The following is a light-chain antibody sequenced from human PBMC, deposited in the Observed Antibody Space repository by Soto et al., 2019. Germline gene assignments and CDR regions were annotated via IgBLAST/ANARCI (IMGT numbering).Light chain of an antibody. J-gene: IGLJ3*02. CDR2: EVS. V-gene: IGLV2-8*01. Sequence: QSVLTQSPSASGSPGQSXTISCTGTSSDVGNYKYVSWYQQHPGKAPKLMIYEVSKRPSGVPDRFSGSKSGNTASLTVSGLQAEDEADYYCSSYAGSNNWVFGGGTKLTVL. CDR1: SSDVGNYKY. CDR3: SSYAGSNNWV.